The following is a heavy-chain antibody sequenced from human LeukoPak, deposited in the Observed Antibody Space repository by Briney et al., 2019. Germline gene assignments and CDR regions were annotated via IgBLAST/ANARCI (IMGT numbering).Heavy chain of an antibody. CDR2: VSDSGSKT. J-gene: IGHJ4*02. Sequence: GGSLRLSCAASGFTFSNRAMTWVRQAPGKGLEWVSSVSDSGSKTYYADSVKGRFTISRDNAKNSLSLQMNSLRAEDTAVYYCARDPPYDYGDYAYFDYWGQGTLVTVSS. CDR1: GFTFSNRA. CDR3: ARDPPYDYGDYAYFDY. D-gene: IGHD4-17*01. V-gene: IGHV3-21*01.